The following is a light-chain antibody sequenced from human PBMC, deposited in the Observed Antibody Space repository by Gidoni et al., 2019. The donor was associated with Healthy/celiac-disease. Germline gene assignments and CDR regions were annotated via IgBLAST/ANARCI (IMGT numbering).Light chain of an antibody. CDR2: AAS. V-gene: IGKV1-8*01. J-gene: IGKJ1*01. CDR3: QQYYSYPLT. CDR1: QGISSY. Sequence: AIRMTQSPSSFSASTGDRVTSTCRASQGISSYLAWYQQKPGKAPKLLIYAASTLQSGVPSRFSGSGSGTDFTLTISCLQSEDFATYYCQQYYSYPLTFGQGTKVEIK.